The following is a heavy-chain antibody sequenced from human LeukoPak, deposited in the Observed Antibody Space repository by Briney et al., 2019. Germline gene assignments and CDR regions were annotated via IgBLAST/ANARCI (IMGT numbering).Heavy chain of an antibody. D-gene: IGHD1-26*01. CDR2: INPNSGGT. CDR3: ARDACSGSYCWFDP. CDR1: GYTFTGYY. Sequence: GSVKVSCKAPGYTFTGYYMHWVRQAPGQGLEWMGWINPNSGGTNYAQKFQGRVTMTRDTSISTAYMEPSRLRSDDTAVYYCARDACSGSYCWFDPWGQGTLVTVSS. J-gene: IGHJ5*02. V-gene: IGHV1-2*02.